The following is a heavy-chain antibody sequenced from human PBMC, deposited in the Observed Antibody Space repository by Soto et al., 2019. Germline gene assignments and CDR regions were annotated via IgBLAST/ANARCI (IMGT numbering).Heavy chain of an antibody. CDR2: IYWNDVN. CDR1: GFSFSTSGVG. CDR3: VSGSFPNWFDP. V-gene: IGHV2-5*01. D-gene: IGHD3-10*01. Sequence: QITLKESGPTLVKPTQTLTLTCTFSGFSFSTSGVGVGWIRQPPGKALEWLALIYWNDVNRYSPSLKSRLTITKDTPKNQVVLTMTNMDPVDTATYYCVSGSFPNWFDPWGQGTLVTVSS. J-gene: IGHJ5*02.